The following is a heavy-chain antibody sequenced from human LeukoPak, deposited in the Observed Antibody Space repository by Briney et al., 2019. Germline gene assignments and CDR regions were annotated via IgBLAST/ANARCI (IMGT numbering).Heavy chain of an antibody. D-gene: IGHD2-2*01. V-gene: IGHV1-69*01. CDR2: IIPIFGTA. CDR3: ARALIVVVPAAPLEYYYYGMDV. CDR1: EGTCSSYA. J-gene: IGHJ6*04. Sequence: ASVKVSCKASEGTCSSYAISWVRQAPGQGLEWMGGIIPIFGTANYAQKFQGRVTITADESTSTAYMELSSLRSEDTAVYYCARALIVVVPAAPLEYYYYGMDVWGKGTTVTVSS.